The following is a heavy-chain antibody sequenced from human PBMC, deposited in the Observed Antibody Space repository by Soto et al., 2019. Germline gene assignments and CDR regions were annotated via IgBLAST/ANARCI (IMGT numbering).Heavy chain of an antibody. V-gene: IGHV1-69*01. CDR2: IIPVFDKA. CDR1: GGPFGNSA. Sequence: QVQLVQSGADVKKPGSSVRVSCKTSGGPFGNSAISWVRQAPAQRLEWIVEIIPVFDKANYAQNFQGRLTITADDSSATVFMQLSSLRSEDTAVYFCARLRRDWGDAFELWGQGTLVTVSS. J-gene: IGHJ3*01. D-gene: IGHD3-16*01. CDR3: ARLRRDWGDAFEL.